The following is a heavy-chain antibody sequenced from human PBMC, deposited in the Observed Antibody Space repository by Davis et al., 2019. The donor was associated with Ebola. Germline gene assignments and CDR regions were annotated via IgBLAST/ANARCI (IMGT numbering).Heavy chain of an antibody. J-gene: IGHJ6*02. CDR3: ARSVTTVVTPGYYYYGMDV. Sequence: ASVKVSCKASGYTFTSYGISWVRQAPGQGLEWMGIINPSGGSTSYAQKFQGRVTMTRDTSTSTVYMELSSLRSEDTAVYYCARSVTTVVTPGYYYYGMDVWGQGTTVTVSS. V-gene: IGHV1-46*01. D-gene: IGHD4-23*01. CDR1: GYTFTSYG. CDR2: INPSGGST.